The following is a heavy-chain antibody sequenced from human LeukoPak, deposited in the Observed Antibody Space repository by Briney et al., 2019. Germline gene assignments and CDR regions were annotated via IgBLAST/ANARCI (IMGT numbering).Heavy chain of an antibody. D-gene: IGHD3-9*01. CDR3: AKDHRDRLYDILTGTNDDYFDY. V-gene: IGHV3-23*01. CDR1: GFTFSSYV. J-gene: IGHJ4*02. Sequence: PGGSLRLSCAASGFTFSSYVMSWVRQAPGKGLEWVSAISGSGGSTYYADSVKGRFTISRDNSKNTLYLQMNSLRAEDTAVYYCAKDHRDRLYDILTGTNDDYFDYWGQGTLVTVSS. CDR2: ISGSGGST.